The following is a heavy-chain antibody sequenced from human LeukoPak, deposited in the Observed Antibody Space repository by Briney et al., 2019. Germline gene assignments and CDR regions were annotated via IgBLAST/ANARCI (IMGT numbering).Heavy chain of an antibody. CDR2: IYYSGST. CDR1: GGSISSGDYY. D-gene: IGHD3-22*01. V-gene: IGHV4-30-4*01. Sequence: SQTLSLTCTVSGGSISSGDYYWSWLRQPPGKGLEWIGYIYYSGSTYYNPSLKSRVTISVDTSKNQFSLKLSSVTAADTAVYYCARYYYDSKGAFDIWGQGTMVTVSS. CDR3: ARYYYDSKGAFDI. J-gene: IGHJ3*02.